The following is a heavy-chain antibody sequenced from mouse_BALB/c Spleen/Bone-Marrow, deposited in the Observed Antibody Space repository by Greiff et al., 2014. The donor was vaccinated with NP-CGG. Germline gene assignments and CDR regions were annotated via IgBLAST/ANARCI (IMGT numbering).Heavy chain of an antibody. CDR3: ARYYYGFLDY. J-gene: IGHJ2*01. V-gene: IGHV2-9*02. D-gene: IGHD1-2*01. CDR2: IWAGGST. Sequence: VQGVESGPGLVAPSQSLSITCTVSGFSLTSYGVHWIRQPPGKGLEWLGVIWAGGSTNYNSALMSRLSISKDNSKSQVFLKMNSLQTDDTAMYYCARYYYGFLDYWGQDTTLTVSS. CDR1: GFSLTSYG.